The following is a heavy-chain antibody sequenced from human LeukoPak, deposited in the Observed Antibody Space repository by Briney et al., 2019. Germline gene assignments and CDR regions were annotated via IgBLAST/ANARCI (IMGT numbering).Heavy chain of an antibody. Sequence: SETLSLTCAVSGYSISSGYYWGWIQQPPGKGLEWIGSIYHSGSTYYNPSLKSRVTISVDTSKNQFSLKLSSVTAADTAVYYCARITIFGVVIDYWGQGTLVTVSS. V-gene: IGHV4-38-2*01. D-gene: IGHD3-3*01. CDR1: GYSISSGYY. CDR2: IYHSGST. J-gene: IGHJ4*02. CDR3: ARITIFGVVIDY.